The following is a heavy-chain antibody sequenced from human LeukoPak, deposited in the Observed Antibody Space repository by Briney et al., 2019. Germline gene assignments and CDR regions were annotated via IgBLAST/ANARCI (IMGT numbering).Heavy chain of an antibody. CDR1: GFTFSSYA. CDR3: ARVPGYDSSGYFDY. V-gene: IGHV3-30-3*01. D-gene: IGHD3-22*01. Sequence: GRSLRLSCAASGFTFSSYAMHWVRQAPGKGLEWVAVISYDGSNKYYADSVKGRFTISRDNSKNTLYLQMNSLRAEDTAVYYCARVPGYDSSGYFDYWGQGTLVTVSS. CDR2: ISYDGSNK. J-gene: IGHJ4*02.